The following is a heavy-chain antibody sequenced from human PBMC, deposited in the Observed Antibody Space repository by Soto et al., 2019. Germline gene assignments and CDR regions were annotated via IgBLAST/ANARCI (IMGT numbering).Heavy chain of an antibody. Sequence: QVQLVQSGAEVKKPGSSVKVSCKASGGTFSSYAISWVRQAPGQGLEWMGGIIPIFGTANYAQKFQGRVTITADESTSTAYRELSSLRSEDTAVYYCARSTYYYDSSGLDYYYGMDVWGQGTTVTVSS. J-gene: IGHJ6*02. V-gene: IGHV1-69*12. D-gene: IGHD3-22*01. CDR2: IIPIFGTA. CDR3: ARSTYYYDSSGLDYYYGMDV. CDR1: GGTFSSYA.